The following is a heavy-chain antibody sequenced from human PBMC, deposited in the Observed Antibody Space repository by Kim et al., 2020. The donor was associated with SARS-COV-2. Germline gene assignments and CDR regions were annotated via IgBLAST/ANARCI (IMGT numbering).Heavy chain of an antibody. CDR2: ISGSGDSA. Sequence: GGSLRLSCAASGFTFSTIGMSWVRQAPGKGLEWVSTISGSGDSAFYADSVKGRFTISRDNSKNTLYLQMNSLRADDTAVYYCAKALTRNAFDVWGQGTM. CDR1: GFTFSTIG. V-gene: IGHV3-23*01. J-gene: IGHJ3*01. CDR3: AKALTRNAFDV.